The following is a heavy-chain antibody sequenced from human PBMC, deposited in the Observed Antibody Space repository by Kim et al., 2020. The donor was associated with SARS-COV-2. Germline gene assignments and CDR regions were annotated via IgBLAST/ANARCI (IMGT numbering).Heavy chain of an antibody. V-gene: IGHV3-33*01. D-gene: IGHD3-22*01. Sequence: GGSLRLSCAASGFTFSSYGMHWVRQAPGKGLEWVAVIWYDGSNKYYADSVKGRFTISRDNSKNTLYLQMNSLRAEDTAVYYCAREHSSGYYFNSHWYFDLWGRGTLVTVSS. J-gene: IGHJ2*01. CDR3: AREHSSGYYFNSHWYFDL. CDR1: GFTFSSYG. CDR2: IWYDGSNK.